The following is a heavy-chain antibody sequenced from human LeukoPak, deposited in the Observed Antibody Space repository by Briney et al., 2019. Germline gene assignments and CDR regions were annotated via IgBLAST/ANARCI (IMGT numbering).Heavy chain of an antibody. V-gene: IGHV4-30-4*01. D-gene: IGHD3-9*01. Sequence: SQTLSLTCTVSGGSISSGDYYWRWIRQPPGKGLEWIVYIYYSGSTYYNPSLKSRVTISVDTSKNQFSLKLSSVTAADTAVYYCARAPYYDILTHDAFDIWGQGTMVTVSS. CDR3: ARAPYYDILTHDAFDI. CDR2: IYYSGST. J-gene: IGHJ3*02. CDR1: GGSISSGDYY.